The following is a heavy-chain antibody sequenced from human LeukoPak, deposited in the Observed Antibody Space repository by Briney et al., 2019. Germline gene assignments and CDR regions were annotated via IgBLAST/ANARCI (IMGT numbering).Heavy chain of an antibody. Sequence: SETLSLTCAVYGGSFSGYYWSWIRQPPGKGLEWIGEINHSGSTNYSPSLKSRVTISVDTSKNQFSLKLSSVTAADTAVYYCARHSSSGVSSSWGFDYWGQGTLVTVSS. CDR2: INHSGST. CDR3: ARHSSSGVSSSWGFDY. V-gene: IGHV4-34*01. D-gene: IGHD6-13*01. CDR1: GGSFSGYY. J-gene: IGHJ4*02.